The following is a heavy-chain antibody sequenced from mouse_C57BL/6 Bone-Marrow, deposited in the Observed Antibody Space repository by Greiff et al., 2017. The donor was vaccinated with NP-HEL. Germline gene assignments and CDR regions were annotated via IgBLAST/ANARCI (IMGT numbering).Heavy chain of an antibody. CDR2: INYDGSST. CDR3: AGAGNYYGSSACYWYFDV. J-gene: IGHJ1*03. CDR1: GFTFSDYY. Sequence: EVQLVESEGGLVQPGSSMKLSCTASGFTFSDYYMAWVRQVPEKGLEWVANINYDGSSTYYLDSLKSRFIISRDNAKNILYLQMSSLKSEDTATYYCAGAGNYYGSSACYWYFDVWGTGTTVTVSS. D-gene: IGHD1-1*01. V-gene: IGHV5-16*01.